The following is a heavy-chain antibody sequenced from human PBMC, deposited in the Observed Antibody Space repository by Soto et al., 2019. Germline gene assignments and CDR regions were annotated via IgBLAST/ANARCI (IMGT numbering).Heavy chain of an antibody. V-gene: IGHV3-21*01. CDR1: GFTFSSYS. J-gene: IGHJ6*02. Sequence: EVQLVESGGGLVKPGGSLRLSCAASGFTFSSYSMNWVRQAPGKGLEWVSSISSSSSYIYYADSVKGRFTISRDNAKNSLYLQMNSLRAEDTAVYYCARDPRRDDYVWGSYRNYYYGMDVWGQGTTVTASS. D-gene: IGHD3-16*02. CDR2: ISSSSSYI. CDR3: ARDPRRDDYVWGSYRNYYYGMDV.